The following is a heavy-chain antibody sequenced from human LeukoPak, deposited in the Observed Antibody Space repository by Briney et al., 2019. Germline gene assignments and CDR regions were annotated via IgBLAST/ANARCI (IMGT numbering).Heavy chain of an antibody. CDR3: ARDLWGR. D-gene: IGHD7-27*01. V-gene: IGHV4-34*01. CDR1: GGSFSGYY. J-gene: IGHJ4*02. CDR2: INHSGST. Sequence: SETLSLTCAVYGGSFSGYYWSWIRQPPGKGLEWIGEINHSGSTNYNPSLKSRVTISVDTSKNQFSLKLSPVTAADTAVYYCARDLWGRWGQGTLVTVSS.